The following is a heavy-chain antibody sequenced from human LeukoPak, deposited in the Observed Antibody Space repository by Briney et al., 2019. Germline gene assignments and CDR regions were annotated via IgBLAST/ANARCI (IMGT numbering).Heavy chain of an antibody. V-gene: IGHV1-8*03. CDR3: ARGPPLAYCGGDCYSGLAFDI. D-gene: IGHD2-21*01. CDR2: MNPNSGNT. J-gene: IGHJ3*02. Sequence: ASVKVSCKASGYTFTSYDINWVRQATGQGIEWMGWMNPNSGNTGYAQKFQGRVTITRNTSISTAYMELSSLRSEDTAVYYCARGPPLAYCGGDCYSGLAFDIWGQGTMVTVSS. CDR1: GYTFTSYD.